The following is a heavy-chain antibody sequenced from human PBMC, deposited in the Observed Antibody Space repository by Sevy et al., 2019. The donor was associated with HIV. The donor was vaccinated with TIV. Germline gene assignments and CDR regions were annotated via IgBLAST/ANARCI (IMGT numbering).Heavy chain of an antibody. J-gene: IGHJ3*02. D-gene: IGHD5-12*01. CDR2: IIPIFGTA. V-gene: IGHV1-69*06. CDR1: GGTFSSYA. CDR3: AAYIVATKDDAFDI. Sequence: ASVKVSCKASGGTFSSYAISWVRQAPGQGLEWMGGIIPIFGTANYAQKFQGRVTITADKSTSTAYMERSSLRSEDTAVYYCAAYIVATKDDAFDIWGQGTMVTVSS.